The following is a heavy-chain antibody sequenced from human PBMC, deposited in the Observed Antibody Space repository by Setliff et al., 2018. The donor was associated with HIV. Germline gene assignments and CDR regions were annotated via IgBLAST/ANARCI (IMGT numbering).Heavy chain of an antibody. CDR3: AKDYGDGHNWGAFDI. V-gene: IGHV3-9*01. D-gene: IGHD1-1*01. Sequence: SLRLSCEASGFTFDDYAMHWGRQAPGKGLEWVEGINWNSVSRAYADSLQCRFTISRDNAKNLVYLEMNSLRPEDTALYLCAKDYGDGHNWGAFDIWGQGIMVTVSS. CDR1: GFTFDDYA. CDR2: INWNSVSR. J-gene: IGHJ3*02.